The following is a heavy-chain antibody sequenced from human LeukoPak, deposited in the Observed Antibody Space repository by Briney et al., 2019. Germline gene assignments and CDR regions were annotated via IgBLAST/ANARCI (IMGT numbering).Heavy chain of an antibody. CDR1: GFTFSSYA. CDR2: ISGSGGVT. Sequence: PGGSLRLSCAASGFTFSSYAMSWVRQAPGKGLEWVSGISGSGGVTYYADSVKGRFTISRDISKNTLYLQMNSLRAEDSAVYYCAKVYTASGNYYTPFDNGGQGTLVTVSS. V-gene: IGHV3-23*01. CDR3: AKVYTASGNYYTPFDN. J-gene: IGHJ4*02. D-gene: IGHD3-10*01.